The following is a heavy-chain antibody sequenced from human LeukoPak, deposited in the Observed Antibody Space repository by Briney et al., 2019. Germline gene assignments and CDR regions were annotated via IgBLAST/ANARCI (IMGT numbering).Heavy chain of an antibody. Sequence: PSETLSLTCTVSGGSISSSSYYWGWIRQPPGKGLEWIGYVYFSGSTNYNPSLKSRVTISVDTSQNQFSLKLNSVTAADTAVYYCARYYSRNFDYWGQGTLVTVSS. D-gene: IGHD1-26*01. CDR1: GGSISSSSYY. J-gene: IGHJ4*02. CDR3: ARYYSRNFDY. V-gene: IGHV4-61*05. CDR2: VYFSGST.